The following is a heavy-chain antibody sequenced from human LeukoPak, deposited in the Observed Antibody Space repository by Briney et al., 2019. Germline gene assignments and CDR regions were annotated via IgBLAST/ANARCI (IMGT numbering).Heavy chain of an antibody. CDR3: ARGRIAVAGNPPDY. CDR2: VKQDGSEK. D-gene: IGHD6-19*01. J-gene: IGHJ4*02. V-gene: IGHV3-7*01. CDR1: GFTFSSYS. Sequence: GGSLRLSCAASGFTFSSYSMNWVRQAPGKGLEWVANVKQDGSEKYYVDSVKGRFTISRDNAKNSLYLQMNSLRAEDTAVYYCARGRIAVAGNPPDYWGQGTLVTVSS.